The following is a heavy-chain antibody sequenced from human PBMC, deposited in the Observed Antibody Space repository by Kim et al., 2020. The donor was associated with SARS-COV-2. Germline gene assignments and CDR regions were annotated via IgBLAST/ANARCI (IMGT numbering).Heavy chain of an antibody. CDR1: GYTFTNYD. J-gene: IGHJ5*02. D-gene: IGHD2-15*01. Sequence: ASVKVSCKASGYTFTNYDINWVRQASGQGLEWVGWMSPNSGHTGYSQKFQGRVTLTRDTSISTAYMELSSLIFEDTAVYYCARDYGGSSGWFDPWGQGTLVTVFS. CDR2: MSPNSGHT. V-gene: IGHV1-8*01. CDR3: ARDYGGSSGWFDP.